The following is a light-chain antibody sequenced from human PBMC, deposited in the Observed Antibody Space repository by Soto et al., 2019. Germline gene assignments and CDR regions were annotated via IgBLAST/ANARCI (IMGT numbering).Light chain of an antibody. CDR2: GAS. J-gene: IGKJ2*01. CDR3: QQLTNFRFT. V-gene: IGKV1-9*01. CDR1: RGLTNF. Sequence: IQLTQSPSSLSASVGNRSPLPSRASRGLTNFLAWYQQRPGKAPHLLVYGASTLQSGVPSRFSGSGSGTDFTLTISSLQPEDFATYYCQQLTNFRFTFGQGTKLDIK.